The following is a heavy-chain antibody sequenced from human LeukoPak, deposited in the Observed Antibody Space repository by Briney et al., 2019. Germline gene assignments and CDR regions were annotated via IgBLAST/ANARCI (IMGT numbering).Heavy chain of an antibody. D-gene: IGHD5-24*01. CDR2: IYYSGST. Sequence: SETLSLTCTVSGGSISSGGYYWSWIRQHPGKGLEWIGYIYYSGSTYYNPSLKSRVTISVDTSKNQFSLKLSSVTAADTAVYYCARVPDGYNLYFDYWGQETLVTVSS. CDR1: GGSISSGGYY. J-gene: IGHJ4*02. CDR3: ARVPDGYNLYFDY. V-gene: IGHV4-31*03.